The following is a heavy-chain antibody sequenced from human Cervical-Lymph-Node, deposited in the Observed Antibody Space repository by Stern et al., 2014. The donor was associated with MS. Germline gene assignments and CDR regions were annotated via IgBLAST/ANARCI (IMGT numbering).Heavy chain of an antibody. CDR1: GDSFPNYW. V-gene: IGHV5-51*01. CDR2: IYLGASDV. D-gene: IGHD3-3*01. Sequence: EVQLPQSGAEVKKPGEFLKISCKGSGDSFPNYWICWVRQLPGKAPEFMGIIYLGASDVRYSPSFQGQFTISADKSISTAYLQWSSLKASDTAMYYCARGSGRDFFDYGGQGALVTVSS. J-gene: IGHJ4*02. CDR3: ARGSGRDFFDY.